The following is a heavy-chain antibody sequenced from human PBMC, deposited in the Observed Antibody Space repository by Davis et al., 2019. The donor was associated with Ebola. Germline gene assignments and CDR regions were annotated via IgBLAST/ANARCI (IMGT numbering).Heavy chain of an antibody. V-gene: IGHV3-66*01. CDR2: IYSGGST. D-gene: IGHD2-21*02. J-gene: IGHJ5*02. CDR3: ARGVAAGDDSIRS. Sequence: PGGSLRLSCAASEFTAGSYFMGWVRQAPGKELEWVSVIYSGGSTYYVDSVKGRFTISRDNSKKTVYLQMNSLRAEDTAVYYCARGVAAGDDSIRSWGQGTLVTVSS. CDR1: EFTAGSYF.